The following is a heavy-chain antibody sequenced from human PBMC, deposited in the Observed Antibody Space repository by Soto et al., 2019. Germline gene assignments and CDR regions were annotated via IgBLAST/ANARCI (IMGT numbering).Heavy chain of an antibody. CDR3: ARSTIRVVWFDY. Sequence: QVQLQESDPGLVKPSQTLSLTCTVSGGSISSGGYYWSWIRQHPGKGLEWIGYIYYSGSTYYNPSLKSRVTISVDTSKNQFSLKLSSVTAADTAVYYCARSTIRVVWFDYWGQGTLVTVSS. CDR1: GGSISSGGYY. V-gene: IGHV4-31*03. D-gene: IGHD2-8*02. J-gene: IGHJ4*02. CDR2: IYYSGST.